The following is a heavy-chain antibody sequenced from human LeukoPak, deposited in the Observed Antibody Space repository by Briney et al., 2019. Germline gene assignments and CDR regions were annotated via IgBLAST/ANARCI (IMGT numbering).Heavy chain of an antibody. V-gene: IGHV1-46*01. CDR1: GYTFTSYY. J-gene: IGHJ4*02. D-gene: IGHD6-13*01. CDR3: ARDVARDDLPIAAAGR. Sequence: GASVKVSCKASGYTFTSYYMHWVRQAPGQGLEWMGIINPSGGSTSYAQKFQGRVTMTRDTSTSTVYMELSSLRSEDTAVYYCARDVARDDLPIAAAGRWGQGTLVTVSS. CDR2: INPSGGST.